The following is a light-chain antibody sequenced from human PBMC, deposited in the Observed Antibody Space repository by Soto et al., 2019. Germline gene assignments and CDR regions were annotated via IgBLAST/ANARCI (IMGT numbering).Light chain of an antibody. CDR3: CSYANIYIWV. J-gene: IGLJ3*02. V-gene: IGLV2-23*01. CDR1: SSDVGSNNL. CDR2: EAT. Sequence: QSALSQPASVSGSPGQSITIPCTGSSSDVGSNNLVSWYQQHPGKAPKVMIYEATKRPSGVSNRFSGYKSGNTASLTISGLPAEDEADYYCCSYANIYIWVFGGGTQLTVL.